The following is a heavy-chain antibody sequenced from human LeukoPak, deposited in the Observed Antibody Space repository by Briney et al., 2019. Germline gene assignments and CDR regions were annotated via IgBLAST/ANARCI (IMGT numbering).Heavy chain of an antibody. D-gene: IGHD6-13*01. Sequence: PSETLSLTCTVSGYSISSGYYWGWIRQPPGKGLEWIGSIYHSGSTYYNPSLKSRVTISLDTSKNQFSLKLSSVTAADTAVYYCARGRRDSSTWYGTEYFEPWGQGTLVTVSS. CDR3: ARGRRDSSTWYGTEYFEP. CDR1: GYSISSGYY. J-gene: IGHJ1*01. CDR2: IYHSGST. V-gene: IGHV4-38-2*02.